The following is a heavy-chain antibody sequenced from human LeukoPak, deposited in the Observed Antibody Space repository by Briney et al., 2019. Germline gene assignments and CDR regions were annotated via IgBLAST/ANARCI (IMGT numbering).Heavy chain of an antibody. V-gene: IGHV3-7*01. CDR1: GFTFSSYW. CDR3: ARVSVRGVLPPYFDY. J-gene: IGHJ4*02. Sequence: GGSLRLSCAASGFTFSSYWMSWVRQAPGKGLEWVANIKKDGSEKYYEDSVKGRFTISRDNAKTSLYLQMNSLRAEDTAVYYCARVSVRGVLPPYFDYWGQGTLVTVSS. CDR2: IKKDGSEK. D-gene: IGHD3-10*01.